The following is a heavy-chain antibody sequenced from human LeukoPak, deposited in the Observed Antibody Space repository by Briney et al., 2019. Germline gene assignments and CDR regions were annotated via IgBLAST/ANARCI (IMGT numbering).Heavy chain of an antibody. V-gene: IGHV3-20*04. D-gene: IGHD1-26*01. Sequence: GGSLRLSCAASGFTFDDYGMNWVRRAPGKGLEWVSSINWNGGRTGYVDSVKGRFTVSRDNAKSTLYLQMNSLRAEDTALYYCARDGTSDAFDIWGQGTMVTVSS. CDR1: GFTFDDYG. CDR2: INWNGGRT. J-gene: IGHJ3*02. CDR3: ARDGTSDAFDI.